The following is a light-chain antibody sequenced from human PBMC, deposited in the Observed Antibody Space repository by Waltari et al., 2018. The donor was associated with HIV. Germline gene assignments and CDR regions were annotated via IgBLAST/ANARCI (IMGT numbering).Light chain of an antibody. V-gene: IGLV2-23*02. CDR3: CSYAGSVV. CDR2: EVT. J-gene: IGLJ2*01. CDR1: SSDVGSYNL. Sequence: QSALTQPASVSGSPGQSIPISCPGTSSDVGSYNLVSWYQQHPGKAPKLMIYEVTKRPSGVSNRFSGSKSGNTASLTISGLQAEDEADYYCCSYAGSVVFGGGTKLTVL.